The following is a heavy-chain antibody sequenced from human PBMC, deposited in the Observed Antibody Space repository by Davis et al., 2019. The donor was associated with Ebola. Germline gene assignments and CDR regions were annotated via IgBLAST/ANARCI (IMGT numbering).Heavy chain of an antibody. J-gene: IGHJ4*02. CDR2: IWYDGSNK. CDR1: GFTFSSYG. Sequence: PGGSLRLSCAASGFTFSSYGMHWVRQAPGKGLEWVAVIWYDGSNKYYADSVKGRFTISRDNAKNSLYLQMNSLRAEDTAVYYCARGKSSYYGSGSYGAIDYWGQGTLVTVSS. V-gene: IGHV3-33*01. D-gene: IGHD3-10*01. CDR3: ARGKSSYYGSGSYGAIDY.